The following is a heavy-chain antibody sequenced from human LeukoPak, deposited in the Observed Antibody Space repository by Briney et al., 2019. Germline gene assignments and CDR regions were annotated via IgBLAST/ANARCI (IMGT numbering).Heavy chain of an antibody. CDR1: GDSVSSNSAA. J-gene: IGHJ4*02. D-gene: IGHD3-22*01. CDR3: SRGIADSSGYYYVDY. CDR2: TYYRSKWYN. Sequence: PSQTLSLTCAISGDSVSSNSAAWNWIRQSPSRGLEWLVRTYYRSKWYNDYAVSVKSRITINPDTSKDHFSLQLNSVTPEDTAVYYCSRGIADSSGYYYVDYWGQGTLVTVSS. V-gene: IGHV6-1*01.